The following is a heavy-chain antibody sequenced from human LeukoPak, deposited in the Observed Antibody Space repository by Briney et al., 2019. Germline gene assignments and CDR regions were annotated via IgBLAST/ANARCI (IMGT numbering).Heavy chain of an antibody. CDR1: QFTFSHYG. Sequence: GGSLRLSCAASQFTFSHYGMHWVRQAPGRGLQWVAVIWSDASDKYCSDSVKGRFTISRDNSKNKLYLEMNNLRAEDTAVYYCAKDAERGFDYSNSLNYWGQGTLVTVSS. V-gene: IGHV3-33*06. CDR3: AKDAERGFDYSNSLNY. D-gene: IGHD4-11*01. CDR2: IWSDASDK. J-gene: IGHJ4*02.